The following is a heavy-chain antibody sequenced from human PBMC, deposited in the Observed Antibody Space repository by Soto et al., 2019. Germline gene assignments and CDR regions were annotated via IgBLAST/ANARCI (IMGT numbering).Heavy chain of an antibody. J-gene: IGHJ4*02. D-gene: IGHD1-20*01. CDR2: VSGSGGST. CDR1: GFTFSSYA. V-gene: IGHV3-23*01. Sequence: EVPLLESGGGLVQPGGSLRLSCAASGFTFSSYAMSWVRQAPGKGLEWISAVSGSGGSTYYADSVKGRFTISRDNSKDTLYIQMNNLRAEDTAVYYCAKPPDYNWNDYWGQGTLVTVSS. CDR3: AKPPDYNWNDY.